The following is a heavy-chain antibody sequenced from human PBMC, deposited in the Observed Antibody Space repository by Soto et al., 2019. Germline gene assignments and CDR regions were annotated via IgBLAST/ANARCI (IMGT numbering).Heavy chain of an antibody. CDR2: ISDSGGDT. J-gene: IGHJ6*02. CDR1: GFTFSSHA. V-gene: IGHV3-23*01. CDR3: VRDWTGEKCPCMDV. Sequence: EVQLLESGGGLVQPGGSLRLSCAPSGFTFSSHAMSWVRQAPGKGLEWVSGISDSGGDTYYADSVKGRFTISRDSSKNMLYLQMNSLRDEDTAVYYCVRDWTGEKCPCMDVWVQGTTVTVSS. D-gene: IGHD2-8*02.